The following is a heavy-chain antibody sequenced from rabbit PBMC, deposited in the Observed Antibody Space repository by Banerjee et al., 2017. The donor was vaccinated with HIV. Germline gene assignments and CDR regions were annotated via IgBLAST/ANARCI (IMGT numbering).Heavy chain of an antibody. CDR3: ARGGYAGVIGWNFDL. CDR1: GFDLSGYYY. CDR2: IYTSTSNT. J-gene: IGHJ4*01. Sequence: QEQLEESGGDLVKPEGSLTLTCTASGFDLSGYYYMCWVRQAPGKGLELIACIYTSTSNTDYASWVNGRFTISRSTSLNTVTLQMTSLTAADTATYFCARGGYAGVIGWNFDLWGPGTLVTVS. D-gene: IGHD4-2*01. V-gene: IGHV1S43*01.